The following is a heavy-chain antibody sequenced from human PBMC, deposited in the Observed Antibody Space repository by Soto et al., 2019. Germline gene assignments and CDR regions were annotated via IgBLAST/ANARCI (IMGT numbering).Heavy chain of an antibody. V-gene: IGHV3-7*01. CDR2: IKQDGSEK. D-gene: IGHD6-25*01. CDR3: AREKRANGYFDY. J-gene: IGHJ4*02. CDR1: GFTFSSYW. Sequence: EVQLVESGGGLVQTGGSLRLSCAASGFTFSSYWMSWVRQAPGKRLEWVANIKQDGSEKYYVDSVNGRFTISRDNAKNSLYLQVNSLRVEDTAVYYCAREKRANGYFDYWGQGTLVTVSS.